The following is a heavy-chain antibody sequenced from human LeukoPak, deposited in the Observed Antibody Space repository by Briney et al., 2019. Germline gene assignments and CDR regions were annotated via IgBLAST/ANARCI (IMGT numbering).Heavy chain of an antibody. CDR1: GGSIRSSYYY. CDR2: IYDSGST. V-gene: IGHV4-39*02. CDR3: AREAVVTNAEYYQH. Sequence: SETLSLTCTVSGGSIRSSYYYWGWIRQPPGKGLEWIGSIYDSGSTYYNPSLKSRVTISVDTSKNQFSLKLSSVTAADTAVYYCAREAVVTNAEYYQHWGQGTLVTVSS. D-gene: IGHD4-23*01. J-gene: IGHJ1*01.